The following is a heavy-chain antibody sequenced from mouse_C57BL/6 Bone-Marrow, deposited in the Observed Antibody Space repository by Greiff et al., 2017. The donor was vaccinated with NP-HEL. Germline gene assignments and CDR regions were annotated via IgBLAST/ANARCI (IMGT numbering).Heavy chain of an antibody. CDR3: ARSPYYYGSSYGGNAMDY. CDR2: IYPRSGNT. D-gene: IGHD1-1*01. V-gene: IGHV1-81*01. CDR1: GYTFTSYG. J-gene: IGHJ4*01. Sequence: VKLQESGAELARPGASVKLSCKASGYTFTSYGISWMKQRTGQGLEWIGEIYPRSGNTYYNEKFKGKATLTADKSSSTAYMELRSLTSEDSAVYFCARSPYYYGSSYGGNAMDYWGQGTAVTVSS.